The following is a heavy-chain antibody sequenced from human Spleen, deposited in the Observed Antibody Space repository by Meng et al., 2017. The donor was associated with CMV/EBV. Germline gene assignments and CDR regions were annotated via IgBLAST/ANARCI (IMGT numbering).Heavy chain of an antibody. CDR2: ITGGGGVT. CDR3: AKGYSSGPE. CDR1: GFTFSNYE. D-gene: IGHD6-19*01. Sequence: GGSLRLSCAASGFTFSNYEMNWVRQAPGKGLEWVSTITGGGGVTYYADSVKGRFTISRDNSKNTLFLQMNSLRAEDTAIYYCAKGYSSGPEWGQGTLVTVSS. V-gene: IGHV3-23*01. J-gene: IGHJ4*02.